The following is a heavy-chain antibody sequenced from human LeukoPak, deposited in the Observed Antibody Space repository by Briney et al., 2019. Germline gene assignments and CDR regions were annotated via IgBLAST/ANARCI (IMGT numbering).Heavy chain of an antibody. D-gene: IGHD6-19*01. CDR1: GYTFTGYY. Sequence: ASVKVSCKASGYTFTGYYMHWVRQAPGQGLEWMGVVNPSGGNADYAQNFQGRVTMTRDTSTSTVYMELISLRSEDTAVYYCARDFAGYSSGWYYFDYWGQGTLVTVSS. V-gene: IGHV1-46*01. CDR3: ARDFAGYSSGWYYFDY. J-gene: IGHJ4*02. CDR2: VNPSGGNA.